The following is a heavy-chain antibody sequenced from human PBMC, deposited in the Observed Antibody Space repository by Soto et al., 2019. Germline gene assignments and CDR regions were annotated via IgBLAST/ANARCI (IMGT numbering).Heavy chain of an antibody. CDR2: IHHSGSI. CDR3: AREDDGGDSLDV. D-gene: IGHD2-21*02. V-gene: IGHV4-30-4*08. J-gene: IGHJ6*02. Sequence: KPSETLSLTCTVSGDSISSDYYHWTWIRQTPGKGLEWIGYIHHSGSILYNPSLKSRVTISVDTSKNQFSLHLTSVTAVATAVYFCAREDDGGDSLDVWGQGTTVTVSS. CDR1: GDSISSDYYH.